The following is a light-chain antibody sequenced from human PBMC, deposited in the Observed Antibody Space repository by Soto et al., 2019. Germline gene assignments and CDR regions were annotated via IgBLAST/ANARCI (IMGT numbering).Light chain of an antibody. J-gene: IGKJ4*01. CDR1: QSVSSY. V-gene: IGKV3-11*01. CDR3: QQRTNWLLT. Sequence: EIVLTQSPATLSLSPGERATLSCRASQSVSSYLAWCQQKPGQAPRLLIYDASNRATGIPDRFSGSGSGTDFTLTISSLEPEDFAVYYCQQRTNWLLTFGGGTKVDIK. CDR2: DAS.